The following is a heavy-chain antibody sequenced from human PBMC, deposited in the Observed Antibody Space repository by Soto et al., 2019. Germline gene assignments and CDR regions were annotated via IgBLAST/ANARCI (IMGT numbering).Heavy chain of an antibody. V-gene: IGHV3-23*01. D-gene: IGHD3-3*01. J-gene: IGHJ4*02. CDR1: GFTFSSYA. Sequence: EVQLLESGGGLVQPGGSLRLSCAASGFTFSSYAMSWVRQAPGKGLEWVSAISGSGGSTYYADSVKGRFTSSRDNAKNTLYLQMNSLSAEDTDVYYCSKRRYYDFCSGYYKPQYYFDYWGQGTLVTVSS. CDR2: ISGSGGST. CDR3: SKRRYYDFCSGYYKPQYYFDY.